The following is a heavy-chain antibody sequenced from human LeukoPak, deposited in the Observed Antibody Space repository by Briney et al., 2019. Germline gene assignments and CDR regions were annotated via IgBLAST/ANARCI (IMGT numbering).Heavy chain of an antibody. CDR2: IIPIFGTA. Sequence: SVKVSCKASGGTFSSYAISWVRQAPGQGLEWMGGIIPIFGTANYAQKFQGRVTITADESTSTAYMELSSLRSEGTAVYYCARGPVENCSGGSCYDYGMDVWSKGTTVTVSS. CDR1: GGTFSSYA. D-gene: IGHD2-15*01. J-gene: IGHJ6*04. CDR3: ARGPVENCSGGSCYDYGMDV. V-gene: IGHV1-69*13.